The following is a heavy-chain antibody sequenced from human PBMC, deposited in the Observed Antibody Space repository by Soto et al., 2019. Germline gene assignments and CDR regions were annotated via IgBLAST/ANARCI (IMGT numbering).Heavy chain of an antibody. CDR2: IIPIFGTA. CDR1: GGTFSSYA. J-gene: IGHJ6*02. CDR3: ARSQGGASYYYGMDV. V-gene: IGHV1-69*13. Sequence: GASVKVSCKASGGTFSSYAISWVRQAPGQGLEWMGGIIPIFGTANYAQKFQGRVTITADESTSTAYMELSSLRSEDTAVYYCARSQGGASYYYGMDVWGQGXTVTVYS. D-gene: IGHD3-16*01.